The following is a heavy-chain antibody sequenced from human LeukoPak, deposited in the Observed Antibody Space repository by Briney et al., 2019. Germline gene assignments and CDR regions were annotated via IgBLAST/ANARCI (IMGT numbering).Heavy chain of an antibody. Sequence: GGSLRLSCAASGFTFSRHWMSWVRQAPGKGLEWVANIKQDGGEKHYVDSVKGRFTISGDNAKNSLFLQMNSLRVEDTAVYYCARDQYTSAWKYYFDSWGQGTLVTVSS. J-gene: IGHJ4*02. CDR2: IKQDGGEK. D-gene: IGHD6-19*01. V-gene: IGHV3-7*01. CDR3: ARDQYTSAWKYYFDS. CDR1: GFTFSRHW.